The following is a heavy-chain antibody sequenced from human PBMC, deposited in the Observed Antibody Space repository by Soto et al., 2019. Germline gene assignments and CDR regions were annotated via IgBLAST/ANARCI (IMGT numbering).Heavy chain of an antibody. Sequence: QVQLQESGPGLVRPSETLSLTCTVSGASISSYFWSWIRQPPGKGLEWVAYVSYSGSPHYNPSLQSRVTVSVDTYKSQFSLEVTSLTAADTAVYYCARGGPVQLWAFDYWGQGSLVTVSS. D-gene: IGHD5-18*01. CDR3: ARGGPVQLWAFDY. V-gene: IGHV4-59*01. CDR1: GASISSYF. J-gene: IGHJ4*02. CDR2: VSYSGSP.